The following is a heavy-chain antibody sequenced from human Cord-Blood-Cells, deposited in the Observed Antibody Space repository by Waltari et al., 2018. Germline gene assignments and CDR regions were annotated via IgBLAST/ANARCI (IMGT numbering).Heavy chain of an antibody. CDR1: VFTFSSYA. J-gene: IGHJ4*02. Sequence: EVQLLESGGGLVQPGGSLRLSCAASVFTFSSYAMSWFRQAPGKGLEWVSAISGSGGSTYYADSVKGRFTISRDNSKNTLYLQMNSLRAEDTAVYYCAKGGRYSYGYNSYFDYWGQGTLVTVSS. CDR2: ISGSGGST. CDR3: AKGGRYSYGYNSYFDY. D-gene: IGHD5-18*01. V-gene: IGHV3-23*01.